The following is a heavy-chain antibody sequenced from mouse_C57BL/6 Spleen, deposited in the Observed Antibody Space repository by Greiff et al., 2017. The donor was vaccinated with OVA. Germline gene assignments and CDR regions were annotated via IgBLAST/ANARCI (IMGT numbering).Heavy chain of an antibody. CDR2: IDPETGGT. V-gene: IGHV1-15*01. J-gene: IGHJ2*01. Sequence: QVQLQQSGAELVRPGASVTLSCKASGYTFTDYEMHWVKQTPVHGLEWIGAIDPETGGTAYNQKFKGKAILTADKSSSTAYMELRSLTSEDSAGYYCTRYRWLLTDDWGQGTTLTVSS. CDR3: TRYRWLLTDD. CDR1: GYTFTDYE. D-gene: IGHD2-3*01.